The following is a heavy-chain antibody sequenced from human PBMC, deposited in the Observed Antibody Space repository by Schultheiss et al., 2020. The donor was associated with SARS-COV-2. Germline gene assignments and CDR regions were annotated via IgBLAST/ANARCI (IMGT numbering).Heavy chain of an antibody. CDR1: GFTFSSYA. V-gene: IGHV3-30*07. J-gene: IGHJ6*03. CDR3: TSRPIYMDV. Sequence: GGSLRLSCAASGFTFSSYAMHWVRQAPGKGLEWVAVISYDGSNKYYADSVKGRFTISRDNSKNTLYLQMNSLKTEDTAVYYCTSRPIYMDVWGKGTTVTVSS. CDR2: ISYDGSNK.